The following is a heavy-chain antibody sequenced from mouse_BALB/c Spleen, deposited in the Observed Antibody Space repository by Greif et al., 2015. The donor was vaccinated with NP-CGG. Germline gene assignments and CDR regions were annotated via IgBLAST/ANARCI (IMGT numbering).Heavy chain of an antibody. V-gene: IGHV1-15*01. D-gene: IGHD2-1*01. CDR1: GYTFTDYE. Sequence: VQLQQSGAELVRPGAPVTLSCKASGYTFTDYEMHWVKQTPVHGLEWIGAIDPETGGTAYNQKFKGKATLTADKSSSTAYMELRSLTSEDSAVYYCTCYGNYVQFAYWGQGTLVTVSA. CDR2: IDPETGGT. CDR3: TCYGNYVQFAY. J-gene: IGHJ3*01.